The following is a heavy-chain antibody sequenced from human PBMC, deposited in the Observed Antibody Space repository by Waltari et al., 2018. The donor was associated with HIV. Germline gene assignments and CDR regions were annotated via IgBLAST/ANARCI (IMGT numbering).Heavy chain of an antibody. V-gene: IGHV3-15*01. J-gene: IGHJ4*02. CDR1: GFTFSNAW. CDR3: TTPTYYYDSSAFDY. CDR2: IKSKTDGGTT. D-gene: IGHD3-22*01. Sequence: EVQLVESGGGLVKPGGSLRLSCAASGFTFSNAWMSWVRQAPGKGLEWVGRIKSKTDGGTTDYAAPVKGRCTISRDDSKNTLYLQMNSLKTEDTAVYYCTTPTYYYDSSAFDYWGQGTLVTVSS.